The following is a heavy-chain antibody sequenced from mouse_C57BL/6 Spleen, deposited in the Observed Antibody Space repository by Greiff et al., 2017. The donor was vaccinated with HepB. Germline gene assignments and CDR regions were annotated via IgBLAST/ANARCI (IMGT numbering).Heavy chain of an antibody. J-gene: IGHJ1*03. CDR2: ISDGGSYT. V-gene: IGHV5-4*01. D-gene: IGHD1-1*01. CDR1: GFTFSSYA. CDR3: ARVITTVVATPWYFDV. Sequence: EVQVVESGGGLVKPGGSLKLSCAASGFTFSSYAMSWVRQTPEKRLEWVATISDGGSYTYYPDNVKGRFTISRDNAKNNLYLQMIHLKSEDTAMYYCARVITTVVATPWYFDVWGTGTTVTVSS.